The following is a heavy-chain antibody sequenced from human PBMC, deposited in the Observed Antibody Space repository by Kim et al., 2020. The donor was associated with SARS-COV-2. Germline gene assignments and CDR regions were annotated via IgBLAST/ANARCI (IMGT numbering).Heavy chain of an antibody. D-gene: IGHD4-17*01. J-gene: IGHJ4*02. Sequence: ASVKVSCKASGYTFTSYGISWVRQAPGQGLEWMGWISAYNGNTNYAQKLQGRVTMTTDTYTSTAYMELRSLRSDDTAVYYCARDLRISPDYGKVLSNLEIDYWGQGTLVTVSS. V-gene: IGHV1-18*01. CDR2: ISAYNGNT. CDR1: GYTFTSYG. CDR3: ARDLRISPDYGKVLSNLEIDY.